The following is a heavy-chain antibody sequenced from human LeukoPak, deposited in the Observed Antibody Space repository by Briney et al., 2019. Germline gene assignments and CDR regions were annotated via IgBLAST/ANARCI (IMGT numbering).Heavy chain of an antibody. Sequence: PSETLPLTCAVYGGSFSGYYWSWIRQPPGKGLEWIGEINHSGSTNYNPSLKSRVTISVDTSKNQFSLKLSSVTAADTAVYYCARETRHYDFWSGYLCAFDIWGQGTMVTVSS. D-gene: IGHD3-3*01. CDR2: INHSGST. CDR3: ARETRHYDFWSGYLCAFDI. J-gene: IGHJ3*02. V-gene: IGHV4-34*01. CDR1: GGSFSGYY.